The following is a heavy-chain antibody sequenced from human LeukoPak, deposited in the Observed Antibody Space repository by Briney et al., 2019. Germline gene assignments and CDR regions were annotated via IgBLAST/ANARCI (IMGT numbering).Heavy chain of an antibody. J-gene: IGHJ5*02. Sequence: SETLSLTCTVSGGSISSSSYYWGWIRQPPGKGLEWIGSIYYSGSTYYNPSLKSRVTISVDTSKNQFSLKLSSVTAADTAVYCCARDGYDFTALNWFDPWGQGTLVTVSS. V-gene: IGHV4-39*07. CDR2: IYYSGST. CDR3: ARDGYDFTALNWFDP. CDR1: GGSISSSSYY. D-gene: IGHD3-3*01.